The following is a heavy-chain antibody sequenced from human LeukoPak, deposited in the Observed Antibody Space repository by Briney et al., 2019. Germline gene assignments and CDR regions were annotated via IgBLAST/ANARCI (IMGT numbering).Heavy chain of an antibody. V-gene: IGHV1-2*02. Sequence: ASVKVSCKASGYTFTSYGISWVRQAPGQGLEWMGWINPNSGGTNYAQKFQGRVTMTRDTSISTAYMELSRLRSDDTAVYYCARGTIASRMDVWGKGTTVTVSS. CDR2: INPNSGGT. J-gene: IGHJ6*04. CDR3: ARGTIASRMDV. CDR1: GYTFTSYG. D-gene: IGHD1-1*01.